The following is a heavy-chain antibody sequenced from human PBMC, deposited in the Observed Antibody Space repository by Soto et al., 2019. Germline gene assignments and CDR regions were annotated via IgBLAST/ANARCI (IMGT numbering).Heavy chain of an antibody. Sequence: QMEQSGAEVRKPGSSVKVSCKPSGGSLTSYPMAWVRQAPGQGFEWMGGIIPIHGTTEYAQKFQGRVTITADESTNRATLELTGLTYEDTAVYYCERGWGLVSWGQGTLVTVSS. CDR1: GGSLTSYP. CDR2: IIPIHGTT. CDR3: ERGWGLVS. D-gene: IGHD3-16*01. J-gene: IGHJ4*02. V-gene: IGHV1-69*01.